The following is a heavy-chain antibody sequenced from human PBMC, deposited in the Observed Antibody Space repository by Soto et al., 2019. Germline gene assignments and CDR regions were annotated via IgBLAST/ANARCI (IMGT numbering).Heavy chain of an antibody. CDR2: IYYSGST. Sequence: QVQLQESGPGLVKPSETLSLTCTVSGGSISSYYWSWIRQPPGKGLEWIGYIYYSGSTNYNPSLKSRVPISVATSKNQFSLKLSSVTAADTAVYYCARHLYSSSWFDYWGQGTLVTVSS. J-gene: IGHJ4*02. D-gene: IGHD6-13*01. CDR3: ARHLYSSSWFDY. V-gene: IGHV4-59*08. CDR1: GGSISSYY.